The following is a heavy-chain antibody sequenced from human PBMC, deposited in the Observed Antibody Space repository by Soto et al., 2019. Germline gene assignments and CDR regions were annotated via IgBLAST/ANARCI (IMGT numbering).Heavy chain of an antibody. D-gene: IGHD1-7*01. CDR3: PNTQTIASPPFDH. CDR1: GFMFDDYA. J-gene: IGHJ4*02. Sequence: EVQLVESGGGLVQPGRSLRLSCEASGFMFDDYAMYWVRQAPGKGLEWVSGISWNSNSIVYADSVKGRFTISRDNAKKSLYLQMNSLKPQDTTLYYCPNTQTIASPPFDHWGQGTLVTVSS. V-gene: IGHV3-9*01. CDR2: ISWNSNSI.